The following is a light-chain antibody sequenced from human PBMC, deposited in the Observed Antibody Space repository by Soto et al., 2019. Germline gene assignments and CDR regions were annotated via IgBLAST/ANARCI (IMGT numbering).Light chain of an antibody. CDR2: GNT. Sequence: QPVLTQPPSVSGAPGQRVTISCTGSSSNIGAGYDVHWYQQLPGTAPKLLIYGNTNRPSGVPDRFSGSKSGTSASLAITGLQAEDEADYYCQSYDRSLSGYWVFGGGTKVTVL. CDR3: QSYDRSLSGYWV. V-gene: IGLV1-40*01. J-gene: IGLJ3*02. CDR1: SSNIGAGYD.